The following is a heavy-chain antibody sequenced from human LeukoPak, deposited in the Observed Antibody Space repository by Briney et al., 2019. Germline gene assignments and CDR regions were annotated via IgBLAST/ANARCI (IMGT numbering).Heavy chain of an antibody. CDR2: INSDGSST. CDR1: GFTFSSYW. D-gene: IGHD2-15*01. V-gene: IGHV3-74*01. CDR3: ARDSGCPHRGSCHKNLDY. Sequence: GGSLRLSCAASGFTFSSYWMHWVRKAPGKGLVWVSRINSDGSSTSYADSVKGRFTISGDNAKNTLYLQMNSLRAEDTAVYYCARDSGCPHRGSCHKNLDYWGQGTLVTVSS. J-gene: IGHJ4*02.